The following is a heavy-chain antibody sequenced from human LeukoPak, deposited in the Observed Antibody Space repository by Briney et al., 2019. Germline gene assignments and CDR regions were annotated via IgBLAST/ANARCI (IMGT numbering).Heavy chain of an antibody. CDR3: AKDPSGGWYAFDI. CDR2: IRYDGSNK. J-gene: IGHJ3*02. Sequence: GGSLRLSCAASRFTFSSYGMHWVRQAPGKGLEWVAFIRYDGSNKYYADSVKGRFTISRDNSKNTVYLQMNSLRAEDTAVYYCAKDPSGGWYAFDIWGQGTMVTVSS. D-gene: IGHD6-19*01. V-gene: IGHV3-30*02. CDR1: RFTFSSYG.